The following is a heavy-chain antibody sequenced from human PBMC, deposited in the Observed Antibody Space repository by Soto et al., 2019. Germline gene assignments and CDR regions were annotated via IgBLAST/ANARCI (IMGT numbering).Heavy chain of an antibody. CDR1: GGSFSGGGYY. V-gene: IGHV4-31*03. J-gene: IGHJ3*02. CDR3: ARTSIFGVVLNAFDI. CDR2: ISYSGNT. Sequence: QVQLQESGPGLVKPSQTLSLTCTVSGGSFSGGGYYWSWIRQHPGKGLEWMGYISYSGNTKYKPYIQSRITISVDTSENQLSLRLTSVTAADTAIYFCARTSIFGVVLNAFDIWGQGTLVTVSS. D-gene: IGHD3-3*01.